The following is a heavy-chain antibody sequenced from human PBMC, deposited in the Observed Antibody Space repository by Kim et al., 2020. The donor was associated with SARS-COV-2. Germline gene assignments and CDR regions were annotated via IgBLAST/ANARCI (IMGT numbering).Heavy chain of an antibody. J-gene: IGHJ5*02. CDR3: TTDDYDSSGSIWA. D-gene: IGHD3-22*01. V-gene: IGHV3-15*01. Sequence: YAAPVKGRFTISRDDSKNTLYLQMNSLKTEDTAVYYCTTDDYDSSGSIWAWGQGTLVTVSS.